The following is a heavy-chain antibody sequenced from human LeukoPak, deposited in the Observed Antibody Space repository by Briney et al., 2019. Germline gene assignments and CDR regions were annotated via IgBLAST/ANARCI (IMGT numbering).Heavy chain of an antibody. J-gene: IGHJ4*02. Sequence: PGGSLRLSCAASGFTVSSNYMSWVRQAPGKGLEWVSVIYSGGSAYYADSVKGRFTISRDNSKNTLYLQMNSLRAEDTAVYYCARDRGIAWYYFDYWGQGTLVTVSS. D-gene: IGHD6-13*01. V-gene: IGHV3-53*01. CDR2: IYSGGSA. CDR3: ARDRGIAWYYFDY. CDR1: GFTVSSNY.